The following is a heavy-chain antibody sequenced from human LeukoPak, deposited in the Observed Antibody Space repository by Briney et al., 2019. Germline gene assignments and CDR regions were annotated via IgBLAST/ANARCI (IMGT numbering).Heavy chain of an antibody. CDR2: IIPIFGTA. Sequence: ASVKVSCKASGYTFTGYYMHWVRQAPGQGLVWMGGIIPIFGTANYAQKFQGRVTITADESTSTAYMELSSLRSEDTAVYYCASFKQTAGAFDYWGQGTLVTVSS. CDR3: ASFKQTAGAFDY. V-gene: IGHV1-69*13. CDR1: GYTFTGYY. J-gene: IGHJ4*02. D-gene: IGHD6-25*01.